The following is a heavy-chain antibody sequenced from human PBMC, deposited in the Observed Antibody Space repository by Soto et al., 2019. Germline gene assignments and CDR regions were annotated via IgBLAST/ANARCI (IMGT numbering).Heavy chain of an antibody. D-gene: IGHD3-22*01. V-gene: IGHV3-11*06. Sequence: PGGSLRLSCAASGFSFSDYYMTWLRQAPGKGLEWVSYISSRSTYTNYADSVKGRFTISRDDAKHSLYLQMNSLRAEDTAVYYCARDQDYFDGSDSYYSSHDAFDILGQGTMVTVSS. J-gene: IGHJ3*02. CDR3: ARDQDYFDGSDSYYSSHDAFDI. CDR1: GFSFSDYY. CDR2: ISSRSTYT.